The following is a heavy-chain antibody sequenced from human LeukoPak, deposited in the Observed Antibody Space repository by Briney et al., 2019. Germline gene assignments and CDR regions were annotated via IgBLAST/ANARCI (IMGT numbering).Heavy chain of an antibody. CDR1: GFTFSSYS. CDR2: ISSSSSYI. J-gene: IGHJ3*02. V-gene: IGHV3-21*06. D-gene: IGHD3-22*01. Sequence: PGGSLRLSCAASGFTFSSYSMNWVRQAPGKGLEWVSSISSSSSYIYYADSVKGRFTISRDNAKNSLYLQMNGLRAEDTAVYYCARDLVRGRGYYFDAFNIWGQGTMVTVSS. CDR3: ARDLVRGRGYYFDAFNI.